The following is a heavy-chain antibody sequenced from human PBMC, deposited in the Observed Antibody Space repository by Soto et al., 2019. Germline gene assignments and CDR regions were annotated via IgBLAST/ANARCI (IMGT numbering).Heavy chain of an antibody. D-gene: IGHD6-19*01. Sequence: QVQLVESGGGVVQPGRSLRLSCAASGFTFSSYGMHWVRQAPGKGLEWVAVISYDGSNKYYADSVKGRFTISRDNSKNTLYLQMNSLRAEDTAVYYCAKALAVDGPMIRYYYYYGMDVWGQGTTVTVSS. V-gene: IGHV3-30*18. J-gene: IGHJ6*02. CDR2: ISYDGSNK. CDR3: AKALAVDGPMIRYYYYYGMDV. CDR1: GFTFSSYG.